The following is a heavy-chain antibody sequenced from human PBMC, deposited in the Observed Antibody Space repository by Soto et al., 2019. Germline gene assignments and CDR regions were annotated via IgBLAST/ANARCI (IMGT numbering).Heavy chain of an antibody. CDR2: IYHSGST. CDR1: GVSISSSNC. V-gene: IGHV4-4*02. J-gene: IGHJ4*02. Sequence: PSETLSLTCAVSGVSISSSNCWSWVRQPPGKGPEWIGEIYHSGSTNYNPSLKSRITISVDKSKNQFSLKLSSVTAADTAVFYCARVSAAGTVFDYWGQGTLVTSPQ. D-gene: IGHD6-13*01. CDR3: ARVSAAGTVFDY.